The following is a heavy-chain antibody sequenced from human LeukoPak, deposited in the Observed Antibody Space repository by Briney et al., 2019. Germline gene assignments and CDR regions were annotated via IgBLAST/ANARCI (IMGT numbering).Heavy chain of an antibody. J-gene: IGHJ6*02. V-gene: IGHV3-33*01. CDR3: ARDRHCANGVCHSPPGMDV. Sequence: GGSLRLSCAASGFTFSSYGMHWVRQAPGKGLEWVADIWFDGKNEHFADSVKGRFTISRDNSKNTMYLQINSPRAEDTAVHYCARDRHCANGVCHSPPGMDVWGQGTTVTVSS. D-gene: IGHD2-8*01. CDR1: GFTFSSYG. CDR2: IWFDGKNE.